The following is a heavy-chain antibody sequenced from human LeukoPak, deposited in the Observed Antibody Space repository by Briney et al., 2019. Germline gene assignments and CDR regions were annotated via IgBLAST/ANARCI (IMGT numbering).Heavy chain of an antibody. J-gene: IGHJ5*02. CDR1: GGSFSGYY. D-gene: IGHD3-22*01. Sequence: SETLSLTCAVYGGSFSGYYWSWIRQPPGKGLEWIGEINHSGSTNYNPSLKSRVTISVDTSKNQFSLKLSSVTAADTAVYYCARGRATRRYYYDSSGYYSNWFDPWGQGTLVTVS. V-gene: IGHV4-34*01. CDR2: INHSGST. CDR3: ARGRATRRYYYDSSGYYSNWFDP.